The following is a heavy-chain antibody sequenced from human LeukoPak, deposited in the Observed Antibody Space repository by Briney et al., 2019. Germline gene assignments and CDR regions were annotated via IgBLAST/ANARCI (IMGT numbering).Heavy chain of an antibody. CDR1: GFTFSSYS. V-gene: IGHV3-21*04. CDR3: AKLDHSSGWARSFFDY. D-gene: IGHD6-19*01. J-gene: IGHJ4*02. CDR2: ISSSSSYI. Sequence: GGSLRLSCAASGFTFSSYSMDWVRQAPGKGLEWVSSISSSSSYIYYADSVKGRFTISRDNAKNSLYLQMNSLRAEDTAVYYCAKLDHSSGWARSFFDYWGQGTLVTVSS.